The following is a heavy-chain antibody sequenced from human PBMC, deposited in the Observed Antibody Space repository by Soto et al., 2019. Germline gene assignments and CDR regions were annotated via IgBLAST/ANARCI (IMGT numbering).Heavy chain of an antibody. CDR3: ARHPERIAEIGWFDP. CDR2: ISSSRSTI. Sequence: EVPLVESGGGLVQPGGSLRLSCAASGFTFSSYSMNWVRQAPGKGLEWVSYISSSRSTIYDADSVKGRFTISRDNAKHSLYLQINSRRAEDTAVYYCARHPERIAEIGWFDPWGQGTLVTVSS. CDR1: GFTFSSYS. D-gene: IGHD6-13*01. V-gene: IGHV3-48*01. J-gene: IGHJ5*02.